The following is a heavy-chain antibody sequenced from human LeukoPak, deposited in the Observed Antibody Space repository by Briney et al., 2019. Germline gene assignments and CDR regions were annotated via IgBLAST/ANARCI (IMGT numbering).Heavy chain of an antibody. CDR3: ARHLEYTTSGKAFDV. Sequence: PSETLSLTCTVSGGSINNSSSDYWAWIRQPPGKGLEWIGNIYYTGSTYYTSSLKSRVTMSVDTSKNVFSLTLKSLTSADTAAYYCARHLEYTTSGKAFDVWGQGTLVSVSS. D-gene: IGHD3-3*01. V-gene: IGHV4-39*01. CDR1: GGSINNSSSDY. CDR2: IYYTGST. J-gene: IGHJ3*01.